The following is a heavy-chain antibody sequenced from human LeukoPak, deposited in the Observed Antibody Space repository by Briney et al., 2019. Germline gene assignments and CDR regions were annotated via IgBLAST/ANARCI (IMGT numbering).Heavy chain of an antibody. V-gene: IGHV4-59*12. J-gene: IGHJ4*02. CDR3: ARPRYYGSGSYYPFDY. CDR2: IYYSGST. D-gene: IGHD3-10*01. CDR1: GGSISSYY. Sequence: PSETLSLTCTVSGGSISSYYWSWIRQPPGKGLEWIGYIYYSGSTNYKPSLKSRVTISVDTSKNQFSLKLSSVTAADTAVYYCARPRYYGSGSYYPFDYWGQGTLVTVSS.